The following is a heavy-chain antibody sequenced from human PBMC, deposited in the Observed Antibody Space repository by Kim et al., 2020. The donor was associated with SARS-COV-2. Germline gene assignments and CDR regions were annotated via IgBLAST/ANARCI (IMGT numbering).Heavy chain of an antibody. CDR2: ISAYNGNT. J-gene: IGHJ6*02. Sequence: ASVKVSCKASGYTFTSYGISWVRQAPGQGLEWMGWISAYNGNTNYAQKLQGRVTMTTDTSTSTAYMELRSLRSDDTAVYYCARQVAAAGTWYYYYGMDGWGQGTTVTVSS. CDR1: GYTFTSYG. CDR3: ARQVAAAGTWYYYYGMDG. V-gene: IGHV1-18*01. D-gene: IGHD6-13*01.